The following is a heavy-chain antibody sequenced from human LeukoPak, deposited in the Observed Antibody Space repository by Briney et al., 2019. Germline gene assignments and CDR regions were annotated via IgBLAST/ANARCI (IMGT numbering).Heavy chain of an antibody. D-gene: IGHD2-2*01. J-gene: IGHJ4*02. Sequence: GGSLRLSCAASGFTFSSYGMHWVRQAPGKGLEWVAVISYDGSNKYYADSVKGRFTISRDNSKNTLYLQMNSLRAEDTAVYYCAKDHGGVVVPAAIGGYWGQGTLVTVSS. CDR3: AKDHGGVVVPAAIGGY. V-gene: IGHV3-30*18. CDR2: ISYDGSNK. CDR1: GFTFSSYG.